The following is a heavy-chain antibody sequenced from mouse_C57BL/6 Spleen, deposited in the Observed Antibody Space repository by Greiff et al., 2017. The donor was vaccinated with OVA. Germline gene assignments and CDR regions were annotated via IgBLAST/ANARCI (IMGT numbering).Heavy chain of an antibody. V-gene: IGHV1-85*01. J-gene: IGHJ2*01. CDR1: GYTFTSYD. CDR2: IYPRDGST. D-gene: IGHD1-1*01. Sequence: QVQLQQSGPELVKPGASVHLSCKASGYTFTSYDINWVKQRPGQGLEWIGWIYPRDGSTKYNEKFKGKATLTVDTSSSTAYMELHSLTSEDSAVYFCARSNYYGSKGYFDYWGQGTTLTVSS. CDR3: ARSNYYGSKGYFDY.